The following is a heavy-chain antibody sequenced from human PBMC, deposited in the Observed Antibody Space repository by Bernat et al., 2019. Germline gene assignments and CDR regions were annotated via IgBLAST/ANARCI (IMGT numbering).Heavy chain of an antibody. CDR3: TSVWYDFFPDSCGMDV. D-gene: IGHD3-3*01. CDR2: IKSKTDGGTT. Sequence: EVQLVESGGGLVKPGGSLRLSCAASGFTFSNAWMNWVRQAPGKGLEWVGRIKSKTDGGTTDYAAPVKGRFTISRDDSKNTLYLKMNSLKTEDTAVYYCTSVWYDFFPDSCGMDVWGQGTTVTVSS. V-gene: IGHV3-15*07. J-gene: IGHJ6*02. CDR1: GFTFSNAW.